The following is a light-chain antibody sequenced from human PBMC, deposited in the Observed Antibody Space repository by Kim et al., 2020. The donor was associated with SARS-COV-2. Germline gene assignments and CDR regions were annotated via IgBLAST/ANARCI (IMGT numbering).Light chain of an antibody. CDR3: QQYKSYST. Sequence: LSASVGDRVTITCRASQSISGWLAWYQQQPGKAPKLLIYKAFSLENGVPPRFSGSGSGTEYTLTIRSLQPDDFATYYCQQYKSYSTYGQGTKVDIK. CDR2: KAF. V-gene: IGKV1-5*03. CDR1: QSISGW. J-gene: IGKJ1*01.